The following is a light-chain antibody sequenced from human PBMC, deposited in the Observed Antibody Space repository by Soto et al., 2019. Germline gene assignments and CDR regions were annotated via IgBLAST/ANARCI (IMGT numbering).Light chain of an antibody. CDR1: SSNIGNNY. CDR2: DNN. CDR3: GTWDSSLSVWV. J-gene: IGLJ3*02. Sequence: QSVLTQPPSVSAAPGQTVTISCSGSSSNIGNNYVSWYQQLPGTAPKVLIYDNNKRPSGIPDRFSGSKSGTSASLGITGLQSEDEADYYCGTWDSSLSVWVFGGGTKLTVL. V-gene: IGLV1-51*01.